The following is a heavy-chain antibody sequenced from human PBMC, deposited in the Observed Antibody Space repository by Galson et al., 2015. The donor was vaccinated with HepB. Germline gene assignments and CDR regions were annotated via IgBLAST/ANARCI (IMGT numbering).Heavy chain of an antibody. CDR3: ATTSPGGNHYYYGMDV. Sequence: QSGAEVKKPGTSVKVSCKASGYTFTYRYLHWVRQAPGQALEWMGWITPFNGNTNYAQKFQDRVTITRDRSMSTAYMELSSLRSEDTAMYYCATTSPGGNHYYYGMDVWGQGTTVTVSS. CDR2: ITPFNGNT. D-gene: IGHD4-23*01. CDR1: GYTFTYRY. V-gene: IGHV1-45*02. J-gene: IGHJ6*02.